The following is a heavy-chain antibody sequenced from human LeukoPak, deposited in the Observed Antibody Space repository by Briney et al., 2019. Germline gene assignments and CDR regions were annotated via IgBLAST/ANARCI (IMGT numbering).Heavy chain of an antibody. Sequence: SETLSLTCTVSGGSISSSSYYWGWIRQPPGKGLEWIGSIYYSGSTYYNPSLKSRVTISVDTSKNQFSLKLSSVTAADTAVYYCAGVPHTYYYDSSGYSSDYYMDVWGKGTTVTVSS. J-gene: IGHJ6*03. V-gene: IGHV4-39*07. CDR3: AGVPHTYYYDSSGYSSDYYMDV. D-gene: IGHD3-22*01. CDR2: IYYSGST. CDR1: GGSISSSSYY.